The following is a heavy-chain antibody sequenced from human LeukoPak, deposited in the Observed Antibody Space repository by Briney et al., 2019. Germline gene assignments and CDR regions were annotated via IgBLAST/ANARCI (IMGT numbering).Heavy chain of an antibody. D-gene: IGHD6-19*01. Sequence: GGSLSLSCAVSGFPFSVYEINCVRQAPGKGLEWFSNIGSSGTTRYYADSVKGRFSISRDKAENSLYLQMNSLRVEDTGIYYCALLAVASDFDYWGQGALVTVSS. V-gene: IGHV3-48*03. CDR1: GFPFSVYE. J-gene: IGHJ4*02. CDR3: ALLAVASDFDY. CDR2: IGSSGTTR.